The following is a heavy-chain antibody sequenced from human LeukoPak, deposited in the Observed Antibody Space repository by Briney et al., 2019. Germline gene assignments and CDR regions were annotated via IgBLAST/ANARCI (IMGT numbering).Heavy chain of an antibody. V-gene: IGHV4-4*07. CDR2: VYTSGST. J-gene: IGHJ4*02. D-gene: IGHD2-15*01. CDR1: GGSISRYY. CDR3: ARLWVGAALDY. Sequence: PSETLSLTCTVSGGSISRYYWSWIRQPAGKGLEWIGRVYTSGSTTYNPSLKSRVTMSIDTSKNQFSLKVSSVTAADTAVYYCARLWVGAALDYWGQGTLVTVSS.